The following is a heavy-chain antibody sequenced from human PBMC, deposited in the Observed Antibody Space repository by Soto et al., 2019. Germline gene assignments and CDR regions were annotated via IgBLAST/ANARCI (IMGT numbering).Heavy chain of an antibody. V-gene: IGHV4-31*03. Sequence: SETLSLTCTVSGGSISSGGYYWSWIRQHPGKGLEWIGYIYYSGSTYYNPSLKSRVTISVDTSKNQFSLKLSSVTAADTAVYYCARWLKEAGICGNYYYRMDVWGQGTTVT. CDR3: ARWLKEAGICGNYYYRMDV. D-gene: IGHD6-19*01. CDR1: GGSISSGGYY. J-gene: IGHJ6*02. CDR2: IYYSGST.